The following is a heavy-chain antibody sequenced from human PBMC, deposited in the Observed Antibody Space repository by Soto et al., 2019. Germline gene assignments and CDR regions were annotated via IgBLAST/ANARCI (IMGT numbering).Heavy chain of an antibody. D-gene: IGHD3-22*01. J-gene: IGHJ4*02. CDR1: GFTFSNYA. Sequence: QVQLVESGGGVVQPGRSLRVSCAASGFTFSNYAMHWVRQAPGKGLEWVAVVSYDGSKQFYADSVEGRFTISRDSSKSTLYLHMDNLRDEDTAVYYCARDRVYYYDNSGYYNLDYWGQGTLVNVSS. CDR2: VSYDGSKQ. V-gene: IGHV3-30-3*01. CDR3: ARDRVYYYDNSGYYNLDY.